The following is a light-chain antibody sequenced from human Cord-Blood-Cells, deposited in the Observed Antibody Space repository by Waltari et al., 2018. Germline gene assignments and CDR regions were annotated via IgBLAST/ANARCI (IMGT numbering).Light chain of an antibody. V-gene: IGLV2-23*03. CDR3: CSYAGSSTFVV. CDR1: SSDVGSYNL. Sequence: QSALTQPASVSGSHGQSITISCTGTSSDVGSYNLVSWYQQHPGKAPKLMIYEGSNRPSGVSNRFSGSKSGNTASLTISGLQAEDEADYYCCSYAGSSTFVVFGGGTKLTVL. J-gene: IGLJ2*01. CDR2: EGS.